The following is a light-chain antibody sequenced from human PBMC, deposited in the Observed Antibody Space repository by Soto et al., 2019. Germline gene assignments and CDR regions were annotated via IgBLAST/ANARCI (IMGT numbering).Light chain of an antibody. V-gene: IGLV1-40*01. J-gene: IGLJ2*01. CDR2: GNS. CDR3: QSYDSSLSVVVV. Sequence: QSVLRQPPSVSGAPGQRVTISCTGSSSNIGAGYDVHWYQQLPGTAPKLLIYGNSNRPSGVPDRFSGSKSGTSASLAITGLQAEDEADYYCQSYDSSLSVVVVFGGGTKLTVL. CDR1: SSNIGAGYD.